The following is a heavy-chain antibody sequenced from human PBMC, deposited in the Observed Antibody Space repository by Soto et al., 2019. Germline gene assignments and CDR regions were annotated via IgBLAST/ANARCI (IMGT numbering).Heavy chain of an antibody. CDR2: INSDGSHT. CDR3: AGGMAGLDV. J-gene: IGHJ6*02. Sequence: DVQLVESGGGVVQPGGSLRLSCAASGLSFNIYGMHWVRQVPGKGLVWLARINSDGSHTIYVDSVKGRFTISRDNAKNTVFLQMDSLRDEDTGVYYCAGGMAGLDVWGQGTTVTVSS. CDR1: GLSFNIYG. V-gene: IGHV3-74*01.